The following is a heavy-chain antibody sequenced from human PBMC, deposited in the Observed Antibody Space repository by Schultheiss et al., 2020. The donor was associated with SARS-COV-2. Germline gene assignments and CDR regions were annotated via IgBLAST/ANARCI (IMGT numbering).Heavy chain of an antibody. CDR1: GFTFSSYA. Sequence: GGSLRLSCAASGFTFSSYAMSWVRQAPGKGLEWVSSISSSSSYIYYADSVKGRFTISRDNAKNSLYLQMNSLTVEDTAVYYCARDPPTMDDSSGQGDYWGQGTLVTVSS. CDR2: ISSSSSYI. V-gene: IGHV3-21*01. J-gene: IGHJ4*02. CDR3: ARDPPTMDDSSGQGDY. D-gene: IGHD3-22*01.